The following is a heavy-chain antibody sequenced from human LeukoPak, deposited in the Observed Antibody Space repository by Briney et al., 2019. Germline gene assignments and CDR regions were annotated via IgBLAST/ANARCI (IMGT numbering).Heavy chain of an antibody. CDR3: ASPPFYGGYYFDY. CDR2: IYYSGST. J-gene: IGHJ4*02. Sequence: SQTLSLTCTVSGASISSGGYYWNWIRQHPGKGLEWIGYIYYSGSTFYNPSLKSRVTISVDTSKNHFSLKLSSVTAADTAVYYCASPPFYGGYYFDYWGQGTLVTVSS. CDR1: GASISSGGYY. D-gene: IGHD3-16*01. V-gene: IGHV4-31*03.